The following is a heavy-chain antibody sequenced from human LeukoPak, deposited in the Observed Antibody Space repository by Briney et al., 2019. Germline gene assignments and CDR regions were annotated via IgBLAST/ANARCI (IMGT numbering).Heavy chain of an antibody. V-gene: IGHV1-2*06. J-gene: IGHJ3*02. CDR3: ARSRDGYNFGI. CDR1: GYTFIDYW. D-gene: IGHD5-24*01. Sequence: ASVKVSCKASGYTFIDYWIHWVRQAPGQGLEWMGRINPNSGGTNYAQKFQGRVTMTRDTSISTAYMELSRLRSDDTAVYYCARSRDGYNFGIWGQGTMVTVSS. CDR2: INPNSGGT.